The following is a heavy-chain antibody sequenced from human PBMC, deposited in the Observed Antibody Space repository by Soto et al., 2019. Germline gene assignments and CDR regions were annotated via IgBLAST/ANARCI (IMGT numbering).Heavy chain of an antibody. Sequence: ASVKVSCKASGYTFTSYYMHWVRQAPGQGLEWLGIVNPSGGGTSYAEKFQDRVTMTRDTSTSTVYMEMRSLRSDDTAVYYCARAAGTVINTQFFDFWGQGALVTVYS. CDR3: ARAAGTVINTQFFDF. V-gene: IGHV1-46*01. CDR1: GYTFTSYY. J-gene: IGHJ4*02. D-gene: IGHD1-7*01. CDR2: VNPSGGGT.